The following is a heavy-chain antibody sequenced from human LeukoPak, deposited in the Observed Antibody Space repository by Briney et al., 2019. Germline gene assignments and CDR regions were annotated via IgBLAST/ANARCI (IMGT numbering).Heavy chain of an antibody. CDR2: ISGSGGST. V-gene: IGHV3-23*01. CDR1: GFTFSSYA. Sequence: GGSLRLSCAASGFTFSSYAMSWVRQAPVKGLEWVSAISGSGGSTYYADSVKGRFTISRDNSKNTLYLQMNSLRAEDTAVYYCAKRQRSYDFWSGPLDYWGQGTLVTVSS. D-gene: IGHD3-3*01. CDR3: AKRQRSYDFWSGPLDY. J-gene: IGHJ4*02.